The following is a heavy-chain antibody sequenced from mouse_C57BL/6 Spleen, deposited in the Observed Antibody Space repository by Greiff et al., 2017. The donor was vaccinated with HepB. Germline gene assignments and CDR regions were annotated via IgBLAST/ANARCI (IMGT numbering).Heavy chain of an antibody. CDR2: IYPGDGDT. CDR1: GYAFSSYW. CDR3: ARGNYYGSRSYFDY. V-gene: IGHV1-80*01. D-gene: IGHD1-1*01. J-gene: IGHJ2*01. Sequence: QVHVKQSGAELVKPGASVKISCKASGYAFSSYWMNWVKQRPGKGLEWIGQIYPGDGDTNYNGKFKGKATLTADKSSSTAYMQLSSLTSEDSAVYFCARGNYYGSRSYFDYWGQGTTLTVSS.